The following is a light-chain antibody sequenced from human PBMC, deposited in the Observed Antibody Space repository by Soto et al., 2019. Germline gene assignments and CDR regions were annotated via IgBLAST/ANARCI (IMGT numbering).Light chain of an antibody. V-gene: IGLV2-23*02. CDR3: CSYAGSSTPVV. CDR2: EVS. CDR1: SSDVGSYNL. Sequence: QSALTQPASVSGSPGQSITISCTATSSDVGSYNLVSWYQQHPGKAPKRMIYEVSNRPSGVSNRFSGSKSGNTASLTISGLQAEDEADYYCCSYAGSSTPVVFGGGTKLTVL. J-gene: IGLJ2*01.